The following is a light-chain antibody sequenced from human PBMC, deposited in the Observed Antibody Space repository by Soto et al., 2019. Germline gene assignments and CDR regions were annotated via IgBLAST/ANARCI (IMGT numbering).Light chain of an antibody. CDR3: CSYASSTSYV. Sequence: QPVLTSPVSGYGSPGHSIPIICTGTSSDVGGYNFVSWYQQYPGKAPKLMIYDVTSRPSGVSNRFSGSKSGTTASLTISGLQAEDEADYYCCSYASSTSYVFGTGTKVTVL. CDR2: DVT. V-gene: IGLV2-14*01. CDR1: SSDVGGYNF. J-gene: IGLJ1*01.